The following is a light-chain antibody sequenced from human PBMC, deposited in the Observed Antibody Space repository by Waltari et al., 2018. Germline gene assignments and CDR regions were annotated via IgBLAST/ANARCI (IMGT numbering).Light chain of an antibody. J-gene: IGKJ4*01. CDR2: DAS. V-gene: IGKV3-11*01. CDR1: QSVSTY. Sequence: EIVLTQSPATLSLSPGASVTLSCRASQSVSTYLAWYQQKPGQARRLLIYDASTRATGIPARFVGSGSEADFALTISRLEPEDVAVYYCQERSNWPGGSFGGGTKVESK. CDR3: QERSNWPGGS.